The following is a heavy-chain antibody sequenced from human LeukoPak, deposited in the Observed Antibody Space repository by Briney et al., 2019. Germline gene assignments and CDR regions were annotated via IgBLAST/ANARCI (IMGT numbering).Heavy chain of an antibody. V-gene: IGHV3-7*01. J-gene: IGHJ4*02. Sequence: GGSLRLPCVACEFTFRSYWMSWVRQAPGRGLEWVANIKQDGREIYYVDSVKGRFTISRDNAKKSLYLQMNSLRAEDTAVYYCARSYSRFDYWGQGTLVTVSS. CDR1: EFTFRSYW. CDR3: ARSYSRFDY. D-gene: IGHD6-13*01. CDR2: IKQDGREI.